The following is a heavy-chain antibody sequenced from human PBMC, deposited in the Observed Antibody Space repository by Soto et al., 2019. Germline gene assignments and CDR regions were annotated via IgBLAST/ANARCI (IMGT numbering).Heavy chain of an antibody. J-gene: IGHJ4*02. CDR3: ARAVRYCSGGSCLRGFDY. Sequence: SETLSLTCTVSGGSISSYYWSWIRQPPGKGLEWIGYIYYSGSTNYNPSLKSRVTISVDTSKNQFSLKLSSVTAADTAVYYCARAVRYCSGGSCLRGFDYWGQGTLVTVSS. D-gene: IGHD2-15*01. CDR2: IYYSGST. CDR1: GGSISSYY. V-gene: IGHV4-59*01.